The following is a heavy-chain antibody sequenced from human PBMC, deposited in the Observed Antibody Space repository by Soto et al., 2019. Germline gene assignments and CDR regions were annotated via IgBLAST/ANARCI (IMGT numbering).Heavy chain of an antibody. CDR1: GFTFSSYA. Sequence: QVQLVESGGGVVQPGRSLRLSCAASGFTFSSYAMHWVRQAPGKGLEWVAVISYDGSNKYYADSVKGRFTISRDNSKNTLYLQMNSLRAEDTAVYYCARDRIKAYSSSWYGSTRYFKHWGQGTLVTVSS. D-gene: IGHD6-13*01. J-gene: IGHJ1*01. CDR3: ARDRIKAYSSSWYGSTRYFKH. V-gene: IGHV3-30-3*01. CDR2: ISYDGSNK.